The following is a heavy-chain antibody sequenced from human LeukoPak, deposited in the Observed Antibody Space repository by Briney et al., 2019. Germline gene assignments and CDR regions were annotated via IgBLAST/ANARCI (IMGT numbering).Heavy chain of an antibody. Sequence: GGSLRLSCAASGFTFSSYAMSWVRQAPGKGLEWVSAISGSGGSTYYADSVKGRVTISGDNAQNSLFLHMNSLRAEDTAVYYCARVGYYDFWSGYSYYFDYWGQGTLVTVSS. D-gene: IGHD3-3*01. V-gene: IGHV3-23*01. CDR2: ISGSGGST. CDR1: GFTFSSYA. CDR3: ARVGYYDFWSGYSYYFDY. J-gene: IGHJ4*02.